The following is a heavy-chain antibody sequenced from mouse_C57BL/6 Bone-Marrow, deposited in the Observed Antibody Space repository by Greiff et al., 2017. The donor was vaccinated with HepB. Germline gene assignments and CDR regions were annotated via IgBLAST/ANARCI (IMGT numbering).Heavy chain of an antibody. CDR2: IDPEDGDT. J-gene: IGHJ3*01. V-gene: IGHV14-1*01. CDR3: TTFYYSNGFAY. D-gene: IGHD2-5*01. CDR1: GFNIKDYY. Sequence: EVQLQQSGAELVRPGASVKLSCTASGFNIKDYYMHWVKQRPEQGLEWIGRIDPEDGDTEYAPKFQGKATLTADTSSNTAYLQLSSLTSEDTAVYYCTTFYYSNGFAYWGQGTLVTVSA.